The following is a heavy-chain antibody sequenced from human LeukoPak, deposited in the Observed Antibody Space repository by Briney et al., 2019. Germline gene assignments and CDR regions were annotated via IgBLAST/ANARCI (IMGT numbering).Heavy chain of an antibody. J-gene: IGHJ5*02. V-gene: IGHV3-48*01. CDR3: AKAATYCTGGTCYDH. CDR2: ISSSSNSI. Sequence: GGSLRLSCAASGFTFSSYSMNWVRQAPGKGLEWVSYISSSSNSIYYADSVKGRFTISRDNAKNSLFLQMNSLRAEDTALYYCAKAATYCTGGTCYDHWGLGTLVTVSS. CDR1: GFTFSSYS. D-gene: IGHD2-15*01.